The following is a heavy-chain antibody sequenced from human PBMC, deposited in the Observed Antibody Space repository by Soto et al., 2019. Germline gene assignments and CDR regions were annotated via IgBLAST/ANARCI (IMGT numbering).Heavy chain of an antibody. Sequence: GEPLKISCKVSGYIFTNYWIGWVRQMPGKGLEWMGIIYPGDSDTKYSPSFQGQVTISADKSITTAYLQWSSLKASDTAMYYCASLSYYDSSGAFDYWGQGTLVTVSS. CDR2: IYPGDSDT. D-gene: IGHD3-22*01. V-gene: IGHV5-51*01. J-gene: IGHJ4*02. CDR3: ASLSYYDSSGAFDY. CDR1: GYIFTNYW.